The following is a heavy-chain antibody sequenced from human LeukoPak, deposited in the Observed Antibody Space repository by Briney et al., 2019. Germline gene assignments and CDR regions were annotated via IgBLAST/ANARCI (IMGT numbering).Heavy chain of an antibody. CDR3: ARDRPSPGWFDP. CDR2: IYYSGST. J-gene: IGHJ5*02. Sequence: SETLSLTCTVSGGSISSGGYYWSWIRQHPGKGPEWIGYIYYSGSTYYNPSLKSRVTISVDTSKNQFSLKLSSVTAADTAVYYCARDRPSPGWFDPWGQGALVTVSS. V-gene: IGHV4-31*03. CDR1: GGSISSGGYY.